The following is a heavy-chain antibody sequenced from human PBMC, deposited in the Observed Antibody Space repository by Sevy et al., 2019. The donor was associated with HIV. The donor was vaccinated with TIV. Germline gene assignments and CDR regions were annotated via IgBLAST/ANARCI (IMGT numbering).Heavy chain of an antibody. V-gene: IGHV4-39*01. CDR1: GGSIISSTYY. Sequence: SETLSLTCTVSGGSIISSTYYWDWIRQPPGKGLEWIGNIHHTGKTYYIPSLRSRVTMSVDTCKNQFYLNLNSVTAADTAVYYCARHPANSTEFEYWGRGTLVTVSS. J-gene: IGHJ4*02. D-gene: IGHD2-21*01. CDR3: ARHPANSTEFEY. CDR2: IHHTGKT.